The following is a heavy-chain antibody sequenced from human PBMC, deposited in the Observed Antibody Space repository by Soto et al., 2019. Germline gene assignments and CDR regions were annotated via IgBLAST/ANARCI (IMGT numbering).Heavy chain of an antibody. CDR2: ISGSGGST. CDR1: GFTFSSYA. D-gene: IGHD2-15*01. J-gene: IGHJ4*02. CDR3: AASPWRDIVVVVAATIDY. Sequence: GGSLRLSCAASGFTFSSYAMSWVRQAPGKGLEWVSAISGSGGSTYYADSVKGRFTISRDNSKNTLYLQMNSLRAEDTAVYYCAASPWRDIVVVVAATIDYWGQGTLVTVSS. V-gene: IGHV3-23*01.